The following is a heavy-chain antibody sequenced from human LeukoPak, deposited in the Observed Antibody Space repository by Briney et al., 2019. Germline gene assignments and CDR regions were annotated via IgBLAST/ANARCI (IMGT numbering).Heavy chain of an antibody. D-gene: IGHD1-1*01. CDR2: IYHSGST. CDR1: GYSISSGYY. Sequence: KASETLSLTCTVSGYSISSGYYWGWIRQPPGKGLEWIGSIYHSGSTYYNPSLKSRVTISVDTSKNQFSLKLSSVTAADTAVYYCARLASVQTDYWGQGTLVTVSS. J-gene: IGHJ4*02. CDR3: ARLASVQTDY. V-gene: IGHV4-38-2*02.